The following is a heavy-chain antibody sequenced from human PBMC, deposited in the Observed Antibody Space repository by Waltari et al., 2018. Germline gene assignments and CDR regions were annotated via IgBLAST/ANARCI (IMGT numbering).Heavy chain of an antibody. Sequence: EVQLVESGGGLIQPGGSLSLSCAASGFTVSSNYMSWVRPAPGKGLEWVSVIYSGGSTYSADSVKGRFTISRDNSKNTLYLQMNSLRAEDTAVYYCARDRFGQVGAKNGMDVWGQGTTVTVSS. J-gene: IGHJ6*02. CDR1: GFTVSSNY. D-gene: IGHD1-26*01. V-gene: IGHV3-53*01. CDR3: ARDRFGQVGAKNGMDV. CDR2: IYSGGST.